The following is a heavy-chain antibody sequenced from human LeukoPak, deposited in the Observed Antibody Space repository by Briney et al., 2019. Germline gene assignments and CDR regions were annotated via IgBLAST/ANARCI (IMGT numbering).Heavy chain of an antibody. V-gene: IGHV6-1*01. Sequence: SQTLSLTCAISGDSVSSNSVTWNWISQCPSRDLEWLGRTYDRSTWYNDYAVSVRGRITVNPDTSKNQFSLHLNSVTPEDTAVYYCARRLTQYDCFDPWGQGILVTVSS. CDR1: GDSVSSNSVT. J-gene: IGHJ5*02. CDR2: TYDRSTWYN. CDR3: ARRLTQYDCFDP. D-gene: IGHD2-2*01.